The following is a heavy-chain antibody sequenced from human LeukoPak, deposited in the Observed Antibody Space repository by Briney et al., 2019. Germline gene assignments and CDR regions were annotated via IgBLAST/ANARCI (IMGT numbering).Heavy chain of an antibody. J-gene: IGHJ4*02. Sequence: ASVKVSCKASGGTFSSYAISWVRQAPGQGLEWMGRIIPILGIANYAQKFQGRVTITADKSTSTAYMELSSLRSEDTAVYYCARGTGELFPLDYWGQGTLVTVSS. D-gene: IGHD3-10*01. CDR1: GGTFSSYA. V-gene: IGHV1-69*04. CDR2: IIPILGIA. CDR3: ARGTGELFPLDY.